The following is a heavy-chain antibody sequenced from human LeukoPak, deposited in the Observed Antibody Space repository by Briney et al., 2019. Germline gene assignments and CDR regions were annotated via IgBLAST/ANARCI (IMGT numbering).Heavy chain of an antibody. CDR1: GCGFTTYW. CDR3: ARLVSRAAVAADRLPDS. Sequence: GASLQISSNASGCGFTTYWIGWVLQMPGKGLEGMGIIYPGDSGTRYSPSFEGQVTISADKSFTTASLQWSSLKASDTAMYYCARLVSRAAVAADRLPDSWGPGTPVTVSS. J-gene: IGHJ4*01. CDR2: IYPGDSGT. D-gene: IGHD6-6*01. V-gene: IGHV5-51*01.